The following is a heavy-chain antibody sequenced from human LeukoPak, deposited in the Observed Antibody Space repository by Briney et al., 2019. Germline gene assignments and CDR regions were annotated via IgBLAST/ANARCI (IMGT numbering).Heavy chain of an antibody. CDR1: GYTFTSYY. CDR2: INPSGGST. Sequence: ASVKVSCKASGYTFTSYYMHWVRQAPGQGLEWMGIINPSGGSTSYAQKFQGRVTMTRDMSTSTVYMELSSLRSEDTAVYYCAFDRDGYNVFDYWGQGTLVTVSS. CDR3: AFDRDGYNVFDY. V-gene: IGHV1-46*03. J-gene: IGHJ4*02. D-gene: IGHD5-24*01.